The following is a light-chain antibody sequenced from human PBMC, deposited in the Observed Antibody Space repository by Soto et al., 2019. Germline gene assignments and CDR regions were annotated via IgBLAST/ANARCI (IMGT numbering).Light chain of an antibody. Sequence: DTVLTQSPGTLSLSPGERATLSCRASEHIGTSYLAWYQQKVGQAPRLLIYGVSSRATGTPDRFSGSGSGTDFILTISRLEPEDFAVYYCQKHGNSITFGQGTRLEI. CDR3: QKHGNSIT. CDR1: EHIGTSY. J-gene: IGKJ5*01. V-gene: IGKV3-20*01. CDR2: GVS.